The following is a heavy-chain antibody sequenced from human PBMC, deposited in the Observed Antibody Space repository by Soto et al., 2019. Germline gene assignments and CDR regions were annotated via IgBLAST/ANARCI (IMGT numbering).Heavy chain of an antibody. V-gene: IGHV2-5*01. CDR1: GFSLSTSGVG. Sequence: SGPTLVNPTQTLTLTCTFSGFSLSTSGVGVGWIRQPPGKALEWLALIYWNDDKRYGPSLKSRLTITKDTSKNQVVLTMTNMDPVDTATYYCAHVTIFGVVTSNPQYFDYWGQGTLVTVSS. CDR2: IYWNDDK. CDR3: AHVTIFGVVTSNPQYFDY. J-gene: IGHJ4*02. D-gene: IGHD3-3*01.